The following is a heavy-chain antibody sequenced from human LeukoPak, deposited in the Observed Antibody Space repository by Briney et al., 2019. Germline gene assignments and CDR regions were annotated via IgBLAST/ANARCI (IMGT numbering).Heavy chain of an antibody. J-gene: IGHJ4*02. CDR1: GFTFSSYA. V-gene: IGHV3-23*01. Sequence: GGSLRLSCAASGFTFSSYAMSWVRQAPGKGLEWVSAISGSGGSTYYADSVKGRFTISRDNSKNTLYLQMNSLRAEDTAVYYCAKAEYYDFWSGYYSKASPGYWGQGTLVTVSS. CDR3: AKAEYYDFWSGYYSKASPGY. D-gene: IGHD3-3*01. CDR2: ISGSGGST.